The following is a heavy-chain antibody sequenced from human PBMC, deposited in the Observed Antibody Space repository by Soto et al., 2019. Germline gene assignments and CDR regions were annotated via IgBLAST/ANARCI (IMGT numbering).Heavy chain of an antibody. CDR1: GAFISGYY. V-gene: IGHV4-4*07. Sequence: SETLSLTCTVSGAFISGYYWSWIRQPAGKGLEWIGRIYTSGSTKYSPSLKSRATMSVDTSKKQFSLKLNSVTAADAAVYYCARESTVAGTDNWFDSWGQGTLVTVSS. J-gene: IGHJ5*01. D-gene: IGHD6-13*01. CDR3: ARESTVAGTDNWFDS. CDR2: IYTSGST.